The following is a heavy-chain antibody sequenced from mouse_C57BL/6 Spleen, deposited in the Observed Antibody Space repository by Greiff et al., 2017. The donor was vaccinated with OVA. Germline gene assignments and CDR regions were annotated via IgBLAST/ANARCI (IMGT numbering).Heavy chain of an antibody. CDR2: INPGSGGT. Sequence: VQLQESGAELVRPGTSVKVSCKASGYAFTNYLIEWVKQRPGQGLEWIGVINPGSGGTNYNEKFKGKAKLTADKSSSTAYMQLSSLTSEDSAVYFCAREGFAYWGQGTLVTVSA. CDR1: GYAFTNYL. V-gene: IGHV1-54*01. CDR3: AREGFAY. J-gene: IGHJ3*01.